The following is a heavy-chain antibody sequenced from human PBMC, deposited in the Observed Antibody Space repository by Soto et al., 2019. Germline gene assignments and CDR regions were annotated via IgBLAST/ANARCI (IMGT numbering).Heavy chain of an antibody. Sequence: ASVKVSCKASGYTFTSTYMHWVRQAPGQGLEWMGVIDPNGGRTIYAEKFQGRLTLTRDTSTATDYMQLSSLRPEDTAIYYCASSYASGYRAFDYWGQGALVTVSS. D-gene: IGHD3-16*01. J-gene: IGHJ4*02. V-gene: IGHV1-46*01. CDR2: IDPNGGRT. CDR1: GYTFTSTY. CDR3: ASSYASGYRAFDY.